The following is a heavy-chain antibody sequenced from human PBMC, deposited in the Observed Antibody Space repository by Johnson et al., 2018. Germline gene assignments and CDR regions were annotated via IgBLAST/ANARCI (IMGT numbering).Heavy chain of an antibody. J-gene: IGHJ3*02. Sequence: VQLVESGGGLVQPGRSLRLSCAASGFIFDDYAMHWVRQAPGKGLEWVSSISWNSDIIHYADSVKGRFSISRDNPKSTLYLQMNSLRADDTAAYYCAKEHEISDVFDIWGQGTMFTVSS. CDR3: AKEHEISDVFDI. V-gene: IGHV3-9*01. CDR1: GFIFDDYA. CDR2: ISWNSDII.